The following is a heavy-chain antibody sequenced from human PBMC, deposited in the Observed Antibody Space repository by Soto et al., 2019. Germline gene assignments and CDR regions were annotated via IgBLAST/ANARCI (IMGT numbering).Heavy chain of an antibody. J-gene: IGHJ6*02. CDR3: AIEGPRHYYYYGMDV. Sequence: QVQLVQSGAEVKKPGASVKVSCKSSGYTFSMSGISWVRQAPGQGLEWMGWISGYNGNTNYEQKFQDRVTMTTDTTKNTAYMELRSLRSDDTAVYYCAIEGPRHYYYYGMDVWGQGTTVTVSS. CDR1: GYTFSMSG. CDR2: ISGYNGNT. V-gene: IGHV1-18*01.